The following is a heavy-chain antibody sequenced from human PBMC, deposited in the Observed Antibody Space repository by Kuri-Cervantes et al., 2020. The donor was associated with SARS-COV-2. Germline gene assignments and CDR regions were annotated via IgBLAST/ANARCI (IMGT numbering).Heavy chain of an antibody. J-gene: IGHJ4*02. V-gene: IGHV1-2*02. Sequence: ASVKVSCKASGYTFTGYYMHWVRQAPGQGLEWMGWINPNSGGTNYAQKFQGRVTMTRDTSISTAYMELSRLRSDDTAVYYCARVELWPLLNHFFDYWGQGTMVTVSS. CDR3: ARVELWPLLNHFFDY. CDR1: GYTFTGYY. D-gene: IGHD5-18*01. CDR2: INPNSGGT.